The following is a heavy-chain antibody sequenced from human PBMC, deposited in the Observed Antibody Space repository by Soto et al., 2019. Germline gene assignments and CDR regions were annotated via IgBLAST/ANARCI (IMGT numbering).Heavy chain of an antibody. CDR1: GGTFSSYA. CDR2: IIPIFGTA. CDR3: ANVQWRYYGGGGFDY. J-gene: IGHJ4*02. Sequence: SVKVSLKDSGGTFSSYAISWVRQAPGQGLEWMGGIIPIFGTANYAQKFQGRVTITADESTSTAYMELSSLRSEDTAVYYCANVQWRYYGGGGFDYWGQGTLVTVSS. V-gene: IGHV1-69*13. D-gene: IGHD3-10*01.